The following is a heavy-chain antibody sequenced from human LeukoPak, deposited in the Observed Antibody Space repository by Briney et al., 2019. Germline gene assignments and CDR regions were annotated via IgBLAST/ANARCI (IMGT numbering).Heavy chain of an antibody. CDR1: GFTFSSYG. D-gene: IGHD3-10*01. CDR3: AKGQFYYGSGSYSDFDY. Sequence: PGGSLRLSCAASGFTFSSYGMHWVRQAPGKGLEWVAFIRYDGSNKYYADSVKGRFTISRDNSKNTLYLQMNSLRAEDTAVYYCAKGQFYYGSGSYSDFDYWGQGTLVTVSS. V-gene: IGHV3-30*02. J-gene: IGHJ4*02. CDR2: IRYDGSNK.